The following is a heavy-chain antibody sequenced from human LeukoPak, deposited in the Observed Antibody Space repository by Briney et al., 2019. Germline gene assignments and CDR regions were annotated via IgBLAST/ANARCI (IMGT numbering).Heavy chain of an antibody. D-gene: IGHD2-8*02. CDR2: IWGVGIIR. V-gene: IGHV3-30*02. Sequence: GGSLRLSCAASGFTFRNYGMHWVRQATGKGLEWVSFIWGVGIIRFYADSVKGRFTISRDNSKNMLYLQMDTLRAEDTALYYCAKDPGASVSGFHMDVWGKGTTVIVSS. CDR1: GFTFRNYG. J-gene: IGHJ6*03. CDR3: AKDPGASVSGFHMDV.